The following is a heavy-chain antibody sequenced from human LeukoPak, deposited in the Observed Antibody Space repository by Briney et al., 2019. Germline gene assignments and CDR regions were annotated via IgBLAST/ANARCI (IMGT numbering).Heavy chain of an antibody. D-gene: IGHD3-22*01. V-gene: IGHV4-38-2*02. Sequence: SETLSLTCTVSGYSISSPFYWGWIRQSPGKGLQWIGRIYYTGSTYYNPSLKSRVTISVDTSKNHFSLKLSSVTAADTAMYYCARHQYYDSRGSHYYSYYYMDVWGKGTTVTVSS. CDR3: ARHQYYDSRGSHYYSYYYMDV. CDR2: IYYTGST. CDR1: GYSISSPFY. J-gene: IGHJ6*03.